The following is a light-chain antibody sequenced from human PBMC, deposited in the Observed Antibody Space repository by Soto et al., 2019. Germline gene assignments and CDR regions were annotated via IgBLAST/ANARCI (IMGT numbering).Light chain of an antibody. V-gene: IGKV1-5*01. CDR3: QQYYSYTLT. CDR2: DAS. Sequence: DIQMTQSPSTLSASVGDRVTITCRASQSISSWLAWYQQKPGKAPKLLIYDASSLESGVPSRFSGSGSGTGFTLTISSLQADDVATYYCQQYYSYTLTFGPGTQVDIK. J-gene: IGKJ3*01. CDR1: QSISSW.